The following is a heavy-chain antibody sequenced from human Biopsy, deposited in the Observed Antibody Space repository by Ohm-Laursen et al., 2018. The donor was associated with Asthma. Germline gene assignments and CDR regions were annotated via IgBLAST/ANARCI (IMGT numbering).Heavy chain of an antibody. CDR3: ARDVMEWYLPAFDF. J-gene: IGHJ4*02. Sequence: SLRLSCTAFGFTFRSYAMHWVRQTPGKGLEWVAVGGSYYDGGLKYYADSVNGRFTVSRDDSKNTLYLQMNSLRPDDTAVYYCARDVMEWYLPAFDFWGQGTLVTVSS. CDR2: GGSYYDGGLK. V-gene: IGHV3-30-3*01. D-gene: IGHD3-3*01. CDR1: GFTFRSYA.